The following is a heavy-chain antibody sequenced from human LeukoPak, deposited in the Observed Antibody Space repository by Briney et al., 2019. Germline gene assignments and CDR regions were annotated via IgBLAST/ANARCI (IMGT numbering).Heavy chain of an antibody. D-gene: IGHD6-19*01. J-gene: IGHJ4*02. CDR1: GFTFSSYS. CDR2: ISSSSGYI. V-gene: IGHV3-21*01. Sequence: GGSLRLSCAASGFTFSSYSMNWVRQAPGKGLEWVSSISSSSGYIYYADSVKGRFTISRDNAKNSLYLQMNSLRAEDTAVYYCAKDIAVVSFDYWGQGTLVTVSS. CDR3: AKDIAVVSFDY.